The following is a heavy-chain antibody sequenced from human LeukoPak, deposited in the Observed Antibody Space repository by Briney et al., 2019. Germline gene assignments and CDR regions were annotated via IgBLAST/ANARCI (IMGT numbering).Heavy chain of an antibody. CDR2: IKQDGSEK. J-gene: IGHJ4*02. D-gene: IGHD6-6*01. V-gene: IGHV3-7*01. Sequence: GGSLRLSCAASGFTVSNNYMTWVRQAPGKGLEWVANIKQDGSEKYYVDSVKGRFTISRDNAKNSLYLQMNSLRAEDTAVYYCARGGSSSSGYWGQGTLVTVSS. CDR3: ARGGSSSSGY. CDR1: GFTVSNNY.